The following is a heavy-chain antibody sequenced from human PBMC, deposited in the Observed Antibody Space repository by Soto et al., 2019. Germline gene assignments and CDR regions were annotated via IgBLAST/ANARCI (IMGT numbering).Heavy chain of an antibody. CDR1: GFTFSSYS. D-gene: IGHD3-22*01. J-gene: IGHJ3*02. CDR2: ISSGGATI. V-gene: IGHV3-21*04. CDR3: ARDKGNYYDRREAFDI. Sequence: EVQLVESGGGLVKPGGSLRLSCAASGFTFSSYSMNWVRQAPGKGLEWVSSISSGGATIYYADSVKGRFTISRDNAKNSLSLQMNSLRAEDTAVYYCARDKGNYYDRREAFDIWGQGTMVTVSS.